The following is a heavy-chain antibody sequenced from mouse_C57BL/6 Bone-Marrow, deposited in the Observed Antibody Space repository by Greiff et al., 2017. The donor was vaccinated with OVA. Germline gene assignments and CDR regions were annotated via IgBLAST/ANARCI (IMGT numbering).Heavy chain of an antibody. CDR3: TTYRD. CDR1: GFNIKDDY. V-gene: IGHV14-4*01. Sequence: EVQLQQSGAELVRPGASVKLSCTASGFNIKDDYMHWVKERPEQGLEWIGWIDPETGDTEYASKFQGKATITADTSSKTVYLHLSSLTSEDTAVYYCTTYRDWGQGTTLTVSS. CDR2: IDPETGDT. J-gene: IGHJ2*01.